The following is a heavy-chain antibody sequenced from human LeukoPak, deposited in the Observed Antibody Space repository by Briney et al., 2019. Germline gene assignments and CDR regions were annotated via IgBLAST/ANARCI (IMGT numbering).Heavy chain of an antibody. CDR3: AKRSVVRGAHYYYYMDV. J-gene: IGHJ6*03. CDR1: GFTFSSYG. Sequence: PGGSLRLSCAASGFTFSSYGMSWVRQAPGKGLEWVSAISGSGGSTYYADSVKGRFTISRDNSKNTLYLQMNSLRAEDTAVYYCAKRSVVRGAHYYYYMDVWGKGTTVTISS. V-gene: IGHV3-23*01. CDR2: ISGSGGST. D-gene: IGHD3-10*01.